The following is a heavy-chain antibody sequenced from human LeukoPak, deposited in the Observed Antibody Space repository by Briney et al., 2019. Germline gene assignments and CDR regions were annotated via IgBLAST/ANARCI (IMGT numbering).Heavy chain of an antibody. J-gene: IGHJ4*02. Sequence: SETLSLTCTVSGGSIRGSSYNLGWIRQPAGKGLEWIGRIYTSGITHYNPSLKSRLTMSIDTSKSHFSLKLSSVTAADTAVYYCARHGEQLALYWGQGTLVSVSS. V-gene: IGHV4-39*01. CDR1: GGSIRGSSYN. CDR2: IYTSGIT. D-gene: IGHD6-6*01. CDR3: ARHGEQLALY.